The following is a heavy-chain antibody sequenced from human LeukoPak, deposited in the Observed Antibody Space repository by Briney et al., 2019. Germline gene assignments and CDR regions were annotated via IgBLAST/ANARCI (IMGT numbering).Heavy chain of an antibody. J-gene: IGHJ5*02. CDR2: FDPEDGET. Sequence: ASVKVSCKVSGYTLTELSMHWVRQAPGKGLEWMGGFDPEDGETIYAQKFQGRVTMTEDTSTDTAYMELSSLRSEDTAVYYCATERGLAGTKENWFDPWGQGTLVTVSP. D-gene: IGHD6-13*01. CDR3: ATERGLAGTKENWFDP. CDR1: GYTLTELS. V-gene: IGHV1-24*01.